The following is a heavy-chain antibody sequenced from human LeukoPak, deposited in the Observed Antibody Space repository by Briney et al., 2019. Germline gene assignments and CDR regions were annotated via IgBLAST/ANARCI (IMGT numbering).Heavy chain of an antibody. V-gene: IGHV1-69*04. Sequence: ASVKVSCTASGGTFSSYAISWVRQAPGQGLEWMGRIIPILGIANYAQKFQGRVTITADKSTSTAYMELSSLRSEDTAVYYCASRSTSKHYYFDYWGQGTLVTVSS. CDR1: GGTFSSYA. CDR3: ASRSTSKHYYFDY. CDR2: IIPILGIA. J-gene: IGHJ4*02. D-gene: IGHD2-2*01.